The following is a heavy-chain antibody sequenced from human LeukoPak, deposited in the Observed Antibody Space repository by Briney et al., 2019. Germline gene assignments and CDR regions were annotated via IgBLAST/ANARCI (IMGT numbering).Heavy chain of an antibody. CDR1: GGSFSGYY. Sequence: SETLSLTCAVYGGSFSGYYWSWIRQPPGKGLEWIGEINHSGSTNYNPSLKSRVTISVDTSKNQFSLKLSSVTAADTAVYYCATTRVEVTTVFFDYWGQGTLVTVSS. CDR3: ATTRVEVTTVFFDY. J-gene: IGHJ4*02. V-gene: IGHV4-34*01. D-gene: IGHD4-17*01. CDR2: INHSGST.